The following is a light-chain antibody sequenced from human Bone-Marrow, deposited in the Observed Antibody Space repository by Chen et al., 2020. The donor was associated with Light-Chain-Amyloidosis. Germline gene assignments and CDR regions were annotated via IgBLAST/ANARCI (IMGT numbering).Light chain of an antibody. V-gene: IGLV2-14*01. J-gene: IGLJ1*01. CDR1: SSDVGGDNH. Sequence: QSALTQPASLSGSPGQSITISCTGTSSDVGGDNHVSWYQQHPDKAPKLMIYGVTNRPSWVPDRFSGSKSDNTASLTISGLQTEDEADYFCSSYTITNTLVFGSGTRVTVL. CDR2: GVT. CDR3: SSYTITNTLV.